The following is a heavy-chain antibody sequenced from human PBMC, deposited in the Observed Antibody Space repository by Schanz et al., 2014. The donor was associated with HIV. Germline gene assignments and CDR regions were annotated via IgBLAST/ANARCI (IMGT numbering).Heavy chain of an antibody. CDR1: GFTFSNYG. Sequence: QVRLVESGGGVVRPGRSLRLSCAASGFTFSNYGMHWVRQAPGKGLEWVAVISYDGTKKHYADSVKGRFTISRDNSKNSLSLLIKSLRADDAAVYYCAKDRNYYESKYRGKGNYYYYYGMDVWGQGTTVTVSS. D-gene: IGHD3-22*01. J-gene: IGHJ6*02. CDR2: ISYDGTKK. V-gene: IGHV3-30-3*02. CDR3: AKDRNYYESKYRGKGNYYYYYGMDV.